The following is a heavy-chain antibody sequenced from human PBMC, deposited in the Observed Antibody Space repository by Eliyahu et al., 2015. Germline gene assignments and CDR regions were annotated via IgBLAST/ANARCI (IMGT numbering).Heavy chain of an antibody. J-gene: IGHJ2*01. CDR3: ARRRYHRGYFDL. CDR1: XGSXSSXSXY. V-gene: IGHV4-39*01. D-gene: IGHD1-14*01. CDR2: IYYSGST. Sequence: QLQLQESXPGLVKPSETLSLTCXVSXGSXSSXSXYWGWXRQPPGKGLEWIGGIYYSGSTYYNPSLKSRVTISVDTSKNQFSLKLXSVTAADTAVYYCARRRYHRGYFDLWGRGTLVTVSS.